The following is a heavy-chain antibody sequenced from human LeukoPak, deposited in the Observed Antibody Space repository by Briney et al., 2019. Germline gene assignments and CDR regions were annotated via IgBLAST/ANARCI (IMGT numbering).Heavy chain of an antibody. CDR3: ARRGGRALGSGSHFDY. CDR1: GGSISSYY. J-gene: IGHJ4*02. Sequence: SETLSLTCTVSGGSISSYYWSWIRQPPGKGLEWIGYIYYSGSTNYNPSLKSRVTISVDTSKNQFSLKLSSVTAADTAVYYCARRGGRALGSGSHFDYWGQGTLVTVSS. CDR2: IYYSGST. D-gene: IGHD1-26*01. V-gene: IGHV4-59*12.